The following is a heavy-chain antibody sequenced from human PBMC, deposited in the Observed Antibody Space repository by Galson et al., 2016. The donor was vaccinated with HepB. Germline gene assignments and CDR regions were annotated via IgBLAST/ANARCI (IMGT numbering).Heavy chain of an antibody. CDR1: GYTFTSYV. D-gene: IGHD6-13*01. CDR2: INTSKGNT. Sequence: SVKVSCKASGYTFTSYVLSWVRQAPGQGLEWMGWINTSKGNTHYPQKFQDRVTLTIDTSTSTAYMDLRSLSSEDTAVYYCATRPAAGSPYYFDYWGQGTLVTVSS. CDR3: ATRPAAGSPYYFDY. V-gene: IGHV1-18*01. J-gene: IGHJ4*02.